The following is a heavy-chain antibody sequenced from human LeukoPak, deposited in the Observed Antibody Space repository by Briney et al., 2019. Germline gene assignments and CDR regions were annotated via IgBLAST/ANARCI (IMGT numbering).Heavy chain of an antibody. D-gene: IGHD1-26*01. V-gene: IGHV4-59*01. CDR3: ARIISGSYSQLDY. CDR2: IYYSGST. J-gene: IGHJ4*02. Sequence: TSETLSLTCTVSGGSISSYYWSWIRQPPGKGLEWIGYIYYSGSTNYNPSLESRLTISVDTSKNQFSLKLSSVTAADTAVYYCARIISGSYSQLDYWGQGTLITVSS. CDR1: GGSISSYY.